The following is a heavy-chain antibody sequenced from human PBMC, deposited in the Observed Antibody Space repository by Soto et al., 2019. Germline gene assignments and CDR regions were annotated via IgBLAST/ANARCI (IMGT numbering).Heavy chain of an antibody. CDR1: GYTLTELS. V-gene: IGHV1-24*01. J-gene: IGHJ6*03. D-gene: IGHD3-3*01. CDR2: FDPEDGET. CDR3: ATGGITIFGVVRPLSYYYMDV. Sequence: ASVKVSCKVSGYTLTELSMHWVRQAPGKGLEWMGGFDPEDGETIYAQKFQGRVTMTEDTSTDTAYMELSSLRSEDTAVYYCATGGITIFGVVRPLSYYYMDVWGKGTTVTVSS.